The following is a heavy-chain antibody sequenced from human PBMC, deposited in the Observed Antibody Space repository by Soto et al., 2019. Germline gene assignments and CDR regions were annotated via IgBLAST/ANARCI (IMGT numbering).Heavy chain of an antibody. CDR2: IYSTGTT. J-gene: IGHJ4*02. D-gene: IGHD3-10*01. CDR1: GFTVGNNY. V-gene: IGHV3-53*01. CDR3: AKDGRGSGSHYNSFGY. Sequence: EVQLVESGGGLIQPGGSLKLSCAASGFTVGNNYMSWVRQAPGKGLEWVSLIYSTGTTKYDDSVKGRFTVSRDNAKNTLYLKMKSLRAEDTAVYYCAKDGRGSGSHYNSFGYWGQGPLVTVSS.